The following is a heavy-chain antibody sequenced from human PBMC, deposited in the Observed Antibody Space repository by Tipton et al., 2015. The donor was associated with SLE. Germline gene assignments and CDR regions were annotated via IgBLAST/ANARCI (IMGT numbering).Heavy chain of an antibody. CDR2: ISTYNGNT. D-gene: IGHD6-13*01. Sequence: QLVQSGAEVKKPGASVKVSCKASGYTFTSYGISWVRQAPGQGLEWVGWISTYNGNTNYTQKFQGRVTMTTDTSTSTVYMDLRSLRSDDTAVYYCARDGYSIIWYGVDPWGQGTLVTVSS. CDR1: GYTFTSYG. J-gene: IGHJ5*02. CDR3: ARDGYSIIWYGVDP. V-gene: IGHV1-18*01.